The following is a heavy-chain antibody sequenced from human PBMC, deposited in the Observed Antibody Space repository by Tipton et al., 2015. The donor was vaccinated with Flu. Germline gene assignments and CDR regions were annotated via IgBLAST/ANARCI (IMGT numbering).Heavy chain of an antibody. J-gene: IGHJ5*02. CDR3: TREDVDSREYYPNWFDP. Sequence: TLSLTCTVSGGSISYYYLSWIRQPPGKGLEWVGYIYYSGSTNYNPSLKSRVTISVDTSKNQFSLKLTSVTATDTAVYFCTREDVDSREYYPNWFDPWGQGTLVTVSP. CDR2: IYYSGST. D-gene: IGHD3-22*01. CDR1: GGSISYYY. V-gene: IGHV4-59*01.